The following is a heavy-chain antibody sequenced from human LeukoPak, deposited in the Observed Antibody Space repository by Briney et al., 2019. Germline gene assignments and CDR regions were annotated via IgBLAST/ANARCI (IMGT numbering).Heavy chain of an antibody. D-gene: IGHD3-10*01. Sequence: GGSLRLSCAASGFTFSSYAMHWVRQAPGKGLEWVAVISYDGSNKYYADSVKGRFTISRDNSKNTLYLQMNSLRAEDTAVYYCARDQAGSGHYADYWGQGTLVTVSS. CDR3: ARDQAGSGHYADY. CDR1: GFTFSSYA. V-gene: IGHV3-30*04. J-gene: IGHJ4*02. CDR2: ISYDGSNK.